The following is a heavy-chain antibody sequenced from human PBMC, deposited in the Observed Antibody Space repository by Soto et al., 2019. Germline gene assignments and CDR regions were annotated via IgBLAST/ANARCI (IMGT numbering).Heavy chain of an antibody. D-gene: IGHD3-16*02. CDR3: TTYDYILGGARYRWAY. J-gene: IGHJ4*02. CDR2: IKSKIDGGTT. CDR1: XXXFSXAW. V-gene: IGHV3-15*01. Sequence: XXXFSXAWMXXXRXXPGXXXXXXXXIKSKIDGGTTDHAAPVKGRFTISRDDSKNTLXXQMXXLETEDTAVYYCTTYDYILGGARYRWAYWGQGALVTVXS.